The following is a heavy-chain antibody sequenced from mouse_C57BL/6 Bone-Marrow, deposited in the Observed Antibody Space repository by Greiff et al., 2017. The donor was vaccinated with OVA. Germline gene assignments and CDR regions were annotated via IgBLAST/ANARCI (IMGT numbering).Heavy chain of an antibody. V-gene: IGHV2-5*01. CDR1: GFSLTSYG. J-gene: IGHJ3*01. D-gene: IGHD1-1*01. CDR2: IWRGGST. Sequence: VQLVESGPGLVQPSQSLSITCTVSGFSLTSYGVHWVRQSPGKGLEWLGVIWRGGSTDYNAAFMSRLSITKDNSKSQVFFKMNSLQADDTAIYYCAKPSYGSSFWFAYWGQGTLVTVSA. CDR3: AKPSYGSSFWFAY.